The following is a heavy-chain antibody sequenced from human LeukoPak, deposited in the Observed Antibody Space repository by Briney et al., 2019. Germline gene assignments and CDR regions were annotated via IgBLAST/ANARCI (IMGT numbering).Heavy chain of an antibody. D-gene: IGHD6-13*01. CDR2: ISAYSGNT. Sequence: GASVKVSCKASGYAFSSHPVSWVRQAPGQGLEWMGWISAYSGNTSYAQRFQGRVTMTTDTSTSTAYMELRSLRSDDTAVYYCARVLSSSWPGDYYYGMDVWGQGTTVTVSS. CDR1: GYAFSSHP. V-gene: IGHV1-18*01. CDR3: ARVLSSSWPGDYYYGMDV. J-gene: IGHJ6*02.